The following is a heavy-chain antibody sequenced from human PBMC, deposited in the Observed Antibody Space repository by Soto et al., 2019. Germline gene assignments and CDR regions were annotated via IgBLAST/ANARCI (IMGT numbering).Heavy chain of an antibody. D-gene: IGHD3-9*01. CDR2: TYYRSKWYN. Sequence: PSQTLSLTCAISGDSVSSNSAAWNWIRQSPSRGLEWLGRTYYRSKWYNDYAVSVKSRITINPDTSKNQFSLQLNSVPPEDTAVYYCARELDILTGYYTPNYYYYGMDVWGQGTTVTVSS. J-gene: IGHJ6*02. CDR1: GDSVSSNSAA. CDR3: ARELDILTGYYTPNYYYYGMDV. V-gene: IGHV6-1*01.